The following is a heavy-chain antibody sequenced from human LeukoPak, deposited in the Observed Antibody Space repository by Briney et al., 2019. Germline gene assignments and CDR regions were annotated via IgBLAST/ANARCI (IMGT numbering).Heavy chain of an antibody. V-gene: IGHV4-38-2*02. Sequence: SETLSLTCTVSGYSISSGYYWGWIRQPPGKGLEWIGSIYHSGSAYYNPSLKSRVTISVDTSKNQFSLKLSSVTAADTAVYYCAREGPDYGEFDYWGQGTLVTVSS. CDR1: GYSISSGYY. J-gene: IGHJ4*02. CDR3: AREGPDYGEFDY. D-gene: IGHD4-17*01. CDR2: IYHSGSA.